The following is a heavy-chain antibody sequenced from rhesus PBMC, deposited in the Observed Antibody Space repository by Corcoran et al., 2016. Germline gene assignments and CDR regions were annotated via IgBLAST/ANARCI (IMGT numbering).Heavy chain of an antibody. Sequence: QLQLQESGPGLVKPSETLSLTCAVSGGSISSNYWSWIRQPPGKGLEWIGRISGSGGRTDSNPSLKSRVTSSTDTSKNQFSLKLSSVTAADTAVYYCARVGYSSWSGYFDLWGPGTPITISS. CDR1: GGSISSNY. CDR3: ARVGYSSWSGYFDL. J-gene: IGHJ2*01. CDR2: ISGSGGRT. D-gene: IGHD6-13*01. V-gene: IGHV4-173*01.